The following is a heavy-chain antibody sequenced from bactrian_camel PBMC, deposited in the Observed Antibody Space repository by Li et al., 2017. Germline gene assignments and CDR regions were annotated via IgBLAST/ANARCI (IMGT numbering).Heavy chain of an antibody. CDR1: GYSFTTHC. Sequence: HVQLVESGGGSVQEGGSLRLSCAAPGYSFTTHCMAWFRQAPGKEREGVAAIDAEGTATYADSVKGRFTISQDYAKNTMYLQMNSLKTEDTAVYRCQPYGRSYADYNCRAGLGQGTQVTVS. V-gene: IGHV3S53*01. D-gene: IGHD2*01. CDR2: IDAEGTA. J-gene: IGHJ4*01.